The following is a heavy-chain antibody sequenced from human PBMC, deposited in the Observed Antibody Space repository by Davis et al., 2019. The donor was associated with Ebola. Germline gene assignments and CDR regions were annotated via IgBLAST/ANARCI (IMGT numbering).Heavy chain of an antibody. V-gene: IGHV3-74*01. CDR1: EFTFRSYW. CDR3: ARDVGGRAGY. J-gene: IGHJ4*02. CDR2: IDTDGSTT. Sequence: PGGSLRLSCVGSEFTFRSYWFHWVRQAPGKGLEWVSRIDTDGSTTNYADSVRGRFTISKDNAKNTLFLQMNSLRADDTAVYYCARDVGGRAGYWGQGTLVTVSS.